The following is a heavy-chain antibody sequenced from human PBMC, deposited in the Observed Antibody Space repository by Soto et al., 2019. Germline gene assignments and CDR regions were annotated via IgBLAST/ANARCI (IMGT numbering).Heavy chain of an antibody. J-gene: IGHJ3*02. CDR1: GASITSDY. Sequence: NPSETLSLTCTVSGASITSDYWNWIRQPPGKGLEWIAFVSYAGVTNYNPSLKSRVTISIDTSRNQFSLRLSSVTAADTAMYYCASAFYDHRGYSEAFDIWGQGTMVTVSS. D-gene: IGHD3-22*01. CDR3: ASAFYDHRGYSEAFDI. CDR2: VSYAGVT. V-gene: IGHV4-59*01.